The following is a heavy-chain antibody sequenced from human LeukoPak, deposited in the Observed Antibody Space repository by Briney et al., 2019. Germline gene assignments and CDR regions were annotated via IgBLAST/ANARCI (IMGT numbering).Heavy chain of an antibody. V-gene: IGHV4-34*01. CDR1: GGSFSGYY. CDR2: INHSGST. D-gene: IGHD3-10*01. CDR3: ARRMVRGVIMLWAYYMDV. Sequence: SETLSLTCAVYGGSFSGYYWSWIRQPPGKGLEWIGEINHSGSTNYNPSLKSRVTISVDTSKNQFSLKLSSVTAADTAVYYCARRMVRGVIMLWAYYMDVWGKGTTVTVSS. J-gene: IGHJ6*03.